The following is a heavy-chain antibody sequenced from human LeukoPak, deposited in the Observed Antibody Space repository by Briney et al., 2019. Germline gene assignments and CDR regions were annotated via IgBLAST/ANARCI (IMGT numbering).Heavy chain of an antibody. CDR2: IYPGDSDT. D-gene: IGHD4-17*01. CDR3: ARHLGPNRYGDHGPVGYFDY. CDR1: GYSFTGYW. Sequence: GESLKISCKGSGYSFTGYWIGWVRQMPGKGLEWMGIIYPGDSDTRYSPSFQGQVTISADKSISTAYLQWSSLKASDTAMYYCARHLGPNRYGDHGPVGYFDYWGQGTLVTVSS. V-gene: IGHV5-51*01. J-gene: IGHJ4*02.